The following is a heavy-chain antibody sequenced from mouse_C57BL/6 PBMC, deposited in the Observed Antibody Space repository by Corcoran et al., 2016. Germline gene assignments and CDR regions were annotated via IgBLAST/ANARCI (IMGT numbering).Heavy chain of an antibody. D-gene: IGHD1-1*01. CDR2: INPNYGTT. CDR1: GYSFTDYN. J-gene: IGHJ1*03. V-gene: IGHV1-39*01. Sequence: EFQLQQSGPELVKPGASVKISCKASGYSFTDYNMNWVKQSNGKSLEWIGVINPNYGTTSYNQKFKGKATLTVDQSSSTAYMQLNSLTSEDSAVYYCARRVLLRYLWYFDVWGTGTTVTVSS. CDR3: ARRVLLRYLWYFDV.